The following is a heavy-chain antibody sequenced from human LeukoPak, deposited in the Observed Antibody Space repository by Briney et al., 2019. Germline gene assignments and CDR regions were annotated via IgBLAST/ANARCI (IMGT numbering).Heavy chain of an antibody. J-gene: IGHJ4*02. CDR2: IYYSGIT. CDR3: ARLEYYYQHRFDY. D-gene: IGHD3-10*01. V-gene: IGHV4-39*01. Sequence: SETLSLTCTVSGGAISSSSYSWGWIRQPPGKRLEWIGRIYYSGITYYNPSLKSRVTISVDTSKNQFSLKLSSVTTAHTAEYYCARLEYYYQHRFDYWGQGTLVTVSS. CDR1: GGAISSSSYS.